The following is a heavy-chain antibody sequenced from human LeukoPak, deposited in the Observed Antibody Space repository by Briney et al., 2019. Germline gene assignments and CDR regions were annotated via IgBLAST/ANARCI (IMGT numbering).Heavy chain of an antibody. CDR1: GGSISSYY. J-gene: IGHJ5*02. D-gene: IGHD1-20*01. CDR2: IYYSGST. V-gene: IGHV4-59*08. CDR3: ARRRSFRITGAPFDP. Sequence: KTSETLSLTCTVSGGSISSYYWSWIRQPPGKGLEWIGYIYYSGSTNYNPSLKSRVTILVDTSKNQFSLKLSSVTAADTAVYYCARRRSFRITGAPFDPWGQGTLVTVSS.